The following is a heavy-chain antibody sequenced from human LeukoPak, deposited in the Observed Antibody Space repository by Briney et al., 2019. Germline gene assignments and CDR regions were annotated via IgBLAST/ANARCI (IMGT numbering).Heavy chain of an antibody. CDR3: ARVDYGGNSVRY. D-gene: IGHD4-23*01. Sequence: PSETLSLTCTVSGGSISSSSYYWGWIRQPPGKGLEWIGSIYYSGSTYYNPSLKSRVTISVDTSKNQFSLKLSSVTAADTAVYYCARVDYGGNSVRYWGQGTLVTVSS. V-gene: IGHV4-39*01. CDR2: IYYSGST. J-gene: IGHJ4*02. CDR1: GGSISSSSYY.